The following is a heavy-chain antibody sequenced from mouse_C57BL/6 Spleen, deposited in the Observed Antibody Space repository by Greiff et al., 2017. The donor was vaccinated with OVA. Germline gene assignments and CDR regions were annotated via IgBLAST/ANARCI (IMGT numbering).Heavy chain of an antibody. CDR1: GFTFSDYG. D-gene: IGHD3-2*02. V-gene: IGHV5-17*01. CDR2: ISSGSSTI. J-gene: IGHJ4*01. Sequence: DVKLVESGGGLVKPGGSLKLSCAASGFTFSDYGMHWVRQAPEKGLEWVAYISSGSSTIYYADTVKGRFTISRDNAKNTLFLQMTSLRSEDTAMYYCARTRHYAMDYWGQGTSVTVSS. CDR3: ARTRHYAMDY.